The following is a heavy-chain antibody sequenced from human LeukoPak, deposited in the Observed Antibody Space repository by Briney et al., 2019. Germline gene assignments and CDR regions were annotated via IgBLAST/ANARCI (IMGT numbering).Heavy chain of an antibody. CDR3: ARSSALQIIVY. CDR1: GFTFSSYE. V-gene: IGHV3-48*03. J-gene: IGHJ4*02. CDR2: ISSSGSTI. D-gene: IGHD3-3*01. Sequence: GGSLRLSCAASGFTFSSYEMNWVRQAPGKGLEWVSYISSSGSTIHYADSVKGRFTISRDNAKNSLYLQMNSLRAEDTAAYYCARSSALQIIVYWGQGTLVTVSS.